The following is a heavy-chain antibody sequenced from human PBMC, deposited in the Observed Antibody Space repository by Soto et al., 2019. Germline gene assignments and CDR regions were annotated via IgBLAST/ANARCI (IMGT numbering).Heavy chain of an antibody. CDR1: GGSISNSNW. D-gene: IGHD1-26*01. J-gene: IGHJ4*02. CDR3: ARRPIGGAAI. V-gene: IGHV4-4*02. CDR2: IYHSGST. Sequence: PSETLSLTCGVFGGSISNSNWWTWVRQPPGKGLEWIGEIYHSGSTNYNSSLMSRVTISLDKVNNQFSLKLTSVTAADTAVYYGARRPIGGAAIWGQGTLVTVSS.